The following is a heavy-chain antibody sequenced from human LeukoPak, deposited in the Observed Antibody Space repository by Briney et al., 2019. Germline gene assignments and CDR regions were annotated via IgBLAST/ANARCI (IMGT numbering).Heavy chain of an antibody. V-gene: IGHV1-2*02. CDR1: GYTFTGYY. CDR2: INPKSGGT. CDR3: ATPERGYSGYDFGS. Sequence: ASVKVSCKASGYTFTGYYMHWVRQAPGQGLEWIGWINPKSGGTNYAQKFQGRVTMTRDTSISTAYMELSRLRSDDTAVYYCATPERGYSGYDFGSWGQGTLVTVSS. D-gene: IGHD5-12*01. J-gene: IGHJ4*02.